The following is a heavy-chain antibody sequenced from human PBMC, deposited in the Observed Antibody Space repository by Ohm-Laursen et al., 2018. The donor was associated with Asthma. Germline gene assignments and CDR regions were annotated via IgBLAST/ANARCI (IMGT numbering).Heavy chain of an antibody. Sequence: SLRLSCSASGSSFSLYSIHCIRHAPGKGLQWVASISTVSTFIYYADSVRGRFTTSRDNAKNLVYLQMDSLRVDDTALYYCARIGPEWELPGREYSLHHWGEGTLVTVSS. CDR2: ISTVSTFI. D-gene: IGHD1-26*01. J-gene: IGHJ1*01. V-gene: IGHV3-21*01. CDR3: ARIGPEWELPGREYSLHH. CDR1: GSSFSLYS.